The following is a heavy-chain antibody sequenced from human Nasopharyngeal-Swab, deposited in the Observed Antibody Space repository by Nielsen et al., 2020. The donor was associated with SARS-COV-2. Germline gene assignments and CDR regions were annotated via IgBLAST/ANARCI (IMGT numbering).Heavy chain of an antibody. V-gene: IGHV3-23*01. CDR3: AIDSSGLDY. J-gene: IGHJ4*02. Sequence: VRQAPGKGLEWVSAISGSGGSTYYADSVKGRFTISRDNSKNTLYLQMNSLRAEDTAVYYCAIDSSGLDYWGQGTLVTVSS. D-gene: IGHD6-19*01. CDR2: ISGSGGST.